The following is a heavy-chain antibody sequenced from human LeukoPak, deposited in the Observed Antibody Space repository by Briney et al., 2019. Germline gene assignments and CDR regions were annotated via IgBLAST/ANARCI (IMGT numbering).Heavy chain of an antibody. J-gene: IGHJ4*02. CDR1: GYSFIVYY. Sequence: ASVKVSCKASGYSFIVYYIHWVRQAPGQGLEWMGWINPSSGGTHYAQKFLGRVTMTRDTSISTAYMELSRLRPDDTAVYYCATLYGDYVTSDYWGLGTLVTVSS. CDR3: ATLYGDYVTSDY. D-gene: IGHD4-17*01. CDR2: INPSSGGT. V-gene: IGHV1-2*02.